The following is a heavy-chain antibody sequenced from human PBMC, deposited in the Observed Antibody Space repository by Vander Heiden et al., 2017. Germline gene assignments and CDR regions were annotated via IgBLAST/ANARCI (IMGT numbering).Heavy chain of an antibody. CDR3: ATSYDYIWGSYRSGFDY. CDR2: ISSSGSII. D-gene: IGHD3-16*02. J-gene: IGHJ4*02. Sequence: EVQLVESGGGLVQPGGSLRLCCAASGFTFRRYSMSWVRQAPGKGLECVSYISSSGSIICYADSVKGRFTISRDNAKNSLYLQMNSLGDEDTAVYFCATSYDYIWGSYRSGFDYWGQGTLVTVSS. CDR1: GFTFRRYS. V-gene: IGHV3-48*02.